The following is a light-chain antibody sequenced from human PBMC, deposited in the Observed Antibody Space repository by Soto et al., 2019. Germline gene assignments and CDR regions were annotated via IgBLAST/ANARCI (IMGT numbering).Light chain of an antibody. J-gene: IGKJ1*01. CDR2: AAS. Sequence: ESVLTQSPGTLSLSPGERSTLSFRASQSVSSSYLAWYQQKPGQAPRLLIYAASTRAPGVPARFSGSGSGTEFTLTISSLQPEDFTVYSCLQYHNLWAFGQGTKVDI. CDR1: QSVSSSY. V-gene: IGKV3D-7*01. CDR3: LQYHNLWA.